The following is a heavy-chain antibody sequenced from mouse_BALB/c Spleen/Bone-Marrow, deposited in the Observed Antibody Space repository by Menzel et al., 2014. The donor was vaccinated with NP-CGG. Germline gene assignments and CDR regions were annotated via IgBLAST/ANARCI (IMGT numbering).Heavy chain of an antibody. CDR3: TSLSSMITAAWFAY. J-gene: IGHJ3*01. CDR2: IKSNGGST. Sequence: EVHLVESGGGLVQPGGSLKLSCAASGFTFXSYGMSWVRQNIDKRLELVATIKSNGGSTYYPDSVKGRFSISRDNAKNTLYLQMSSLKSEDTAMYYCTSLSSMITAAWFAYWGQGTLVTISA. D-gene: IGHD2-4*01. CDR1: GFTFXSYG. V-gene: IGHV5-6-3*01.